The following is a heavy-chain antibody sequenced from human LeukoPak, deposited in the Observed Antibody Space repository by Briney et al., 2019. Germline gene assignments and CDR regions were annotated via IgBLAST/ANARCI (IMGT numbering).Heavy chain of an antibody. Sequence: PGGSLRLSCAASGFTFSSYSMNWVRQAPGKGLEWVSSISSSSSYIYYADSVKGRFTISRDNAKNSLYLQMNSLRAEDTAVYYCATQGGFSGSSDYWGQGTLVTVSS. CDR3: ATQGGFSGSSDY. CDR1: GFTFSSYS. V-gene: IGHV3-21*01. CDR2: ISSSSSYI. J-gene: IGHJ4*02. D-gene: IGHD3-22*01.